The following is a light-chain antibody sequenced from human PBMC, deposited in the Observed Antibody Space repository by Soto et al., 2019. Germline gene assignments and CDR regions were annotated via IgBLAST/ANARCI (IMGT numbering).Light chain of an antibody. CDR1: QGISSH. CDR2: ASS. Sequence: DIQLTQSPSFLSASVGDRVTITCRASQGISSHLAWYQQKPGKAPKLLIYASSTLQSGVPSRFSGSGSGTEFTLIISILQPEDFATYFCQQLYSSSTFTFGPGTKVDLK. CDR3: QQLYSSSTFT. V-gene: IGKV1-9*01. J-gene: IGKJ3*01.